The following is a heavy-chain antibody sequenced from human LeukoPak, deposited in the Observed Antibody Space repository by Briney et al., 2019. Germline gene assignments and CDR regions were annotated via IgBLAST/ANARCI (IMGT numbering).Heavy chain of an antibody. D-gene: IGHD1-20*01. J-gene: IGHJ4*02. V-gene: IGHV3-33*01. CDR1: GFTFSTYN. Sequence: GRSLRLSCAASGFTFSTYNMHWVRQAPGKGLEWVALIWSDGSYKYYADSVMGRFTISRDSSKNTLYLQMNSLRAEDTAVYYCARDPATVTGTTEGPDYWGQGTLVTVSS. CDR2: IWSDGSYK. CDR3: ARDPATVTGTTEGPDY.